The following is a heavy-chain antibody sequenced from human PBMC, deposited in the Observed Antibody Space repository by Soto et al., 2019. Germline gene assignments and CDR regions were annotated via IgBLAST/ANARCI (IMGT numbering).Heavy chain of an antibody. CDR3: ARSQGSSTSLEIYYYYDYGMDV. D-gene: IGHD2-2*01. Sequence: QVQLVQSGAEVKKPGSSVKVSCKASGGTFSSYAISWVRQAPGQGLEWMGGIIPISGTTNYAQKFQGRVTINADESKSTAYMELSSLRSEDTAVYYCARSQGSSTSLEIYYYYDYGMDVWGQGTTVTVSS. CDR1: GGTFSSYA. V-gene: IGHV1-69*01. J-gene: IGHJ6*02. CDR2: IIPISGTT.